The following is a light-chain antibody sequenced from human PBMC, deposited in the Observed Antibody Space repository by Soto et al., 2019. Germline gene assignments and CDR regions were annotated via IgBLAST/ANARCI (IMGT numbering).Light chain of an antibody. J-gene: IGKJ3*01. CDR2: AAS. CDR3: QQSYSTPRVT. Sequence: DIQMTQSPSSLSASVGDRVTITCRASQSISSYLNWYQQKPGKAPKLLIYAASSLQSGVPSRFSGSGSGTDFTLTISSLQPEDFATYYCQQSYSTPRVTFCPGTKLDI. V-gene: IGKV1-39*01. CDR1: QSISSY.